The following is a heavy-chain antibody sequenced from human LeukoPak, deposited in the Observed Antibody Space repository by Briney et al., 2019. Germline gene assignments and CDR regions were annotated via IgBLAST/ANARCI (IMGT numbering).Heavy chain of an antibody. Sequence: GGSLRLSCAASEFTLRNYWMSWVREAPGKGLEWVATIKEDGSEKYYVDSVKGRFTISRENAKNSLYLQMNSLRAEDTAVYYCARSFYGHDPYYCYMDVWGKGTTVTVSS. CDR2: IKEDGSEK. V-gene: IGHV3-7*01. D-gene: IGHD2-2*01. CDR1: EFTLRNYW. CDR3: ARSFYGHDPYYCYMDV. J-gene: IGHJ6*03.